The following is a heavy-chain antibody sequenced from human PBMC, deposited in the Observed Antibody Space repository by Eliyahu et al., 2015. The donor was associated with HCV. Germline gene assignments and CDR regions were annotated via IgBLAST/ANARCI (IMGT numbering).Heavy chain of an antibody. Sequence: LEWMGGIIPIFGTANYAQKFQGRVTITADESTSTAYMELSSLRSEDTAVYYCARETGKLNDYGGSFDLWGRGTLVTVSS. CDR3: ARETGKLNDYGGSFDL. D-gene: IGHD4-23*01. J-gene: IGHJ2*01. CDR2: IIPIFGTA. V-gene: IGHV1-69*01.